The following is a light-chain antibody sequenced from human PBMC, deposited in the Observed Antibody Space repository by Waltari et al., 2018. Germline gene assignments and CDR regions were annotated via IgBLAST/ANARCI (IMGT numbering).Light chain of an antibody. CDR3: QQYYSYPSIT. Sequence: AIRMTQSPSSLSAYTEDRVTITCRASQGIRSYLAWDQQKPGKAPKLLIYAASTLQSGVPSRFSGSGSGTDFTLTISCLQSEDFATYYCQQYYSYPSITFGQGTRLEIK. J-gene: IGKJ5*01. CDR2: AAS. V-gene: IGKV1-8*01. CDR1: QGIRSY.